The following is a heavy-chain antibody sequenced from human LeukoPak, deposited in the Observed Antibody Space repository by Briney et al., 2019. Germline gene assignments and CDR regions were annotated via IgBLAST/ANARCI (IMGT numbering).Heavy chain of an antibody. CDR1: GFTFSSYA. CDR2: ISGSGGST. Sequence: GGSLRLSCAASGFTFSSYAMSWVRQAPGKGLEWVSAISGSGGSTYYADSVKSRFTISRDNSKNTLYLQMNSLRAEDTAVYYCAKDFPFEPYGSGSPSVAYWGQGTLVTVPS. D-gene: IGHD3-10*01. CDR3: AKDFPFEPYGSGSPSVAY. V-gene: IGHV3-23*01. J-gene: IGHJ4*02.